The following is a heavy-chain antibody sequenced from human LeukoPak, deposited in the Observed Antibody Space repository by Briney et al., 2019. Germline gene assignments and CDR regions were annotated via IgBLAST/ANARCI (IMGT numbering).Heavy chain of an antibody. Sequence: QPGGSLRLSCADSGFTFSSYEMNWVRQAPGKGLEWVSYISSSGSTIYYADSVKGRFTISRDNAKNSLYLQMNSLRAEDTAVYYCARGAADTAMAKCFDYWGQGTLVTVSS. V-gene: IGHV3-48*03. CDR2: ISSSGSTI. CDR1: GFTFSSYE. CDR3: ARGAADTAMAKCFDY. D-gene: IGHD5-18*01. J-gene: IGHJ4*02.